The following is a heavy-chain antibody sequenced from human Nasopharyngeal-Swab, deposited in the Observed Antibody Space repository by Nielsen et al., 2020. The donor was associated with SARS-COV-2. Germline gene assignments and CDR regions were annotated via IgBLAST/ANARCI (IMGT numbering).Heavy chain of an antibody. CDR2: IIPIFGTA. V-gene: IGHV1-69*13. D-gene: IGHD1-26*01. CDR3: ARDGSGSYYSYYYGMDV. Sequence: SVKVSCKASGGTFSSYAISWVRQAPGQGLEWMGGIIPIFGTANYAQKFQGRVTITADESTSTAYMELSSLRSEDTAVYYCARDGSGSYYSYYYGMDVWGQGTTVTVSS. CDR1: GGTFSSYA. J-gene: IGHJ6*02.